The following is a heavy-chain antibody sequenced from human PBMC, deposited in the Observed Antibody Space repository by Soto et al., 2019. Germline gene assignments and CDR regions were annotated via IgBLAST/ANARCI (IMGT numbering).Heavy chain of an antibody. Sequence: SETLSLTCTVSGASISGSYWSWIRQPPGKGLEWIAYIHYSGSTDYSPSLKSRVTMSIDTSQNQFSLNLRSVTPADTAVYYCARRYGSAIDYWGQGTLVTVSS. D-gene: IGHD1-26*01. CDR3: ARRYGSAIDY. CDR1: GASISGSY. J-gene: IGHJ4*02. V-gene: IGHV4-59*08. CDR2: IHYSGST.